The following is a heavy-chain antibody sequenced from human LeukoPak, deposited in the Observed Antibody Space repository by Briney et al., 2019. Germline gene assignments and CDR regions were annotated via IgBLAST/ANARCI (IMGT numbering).Heavy chain of an antibody. D-gene: IGHD3-22*01. CDR1: GGSISSSNW. CDR2: IYHSGST. V-gene: IGHV4-4*02. J-gene: IGHJ2*01. CDR3: ARDPADSSGTYWYFDL. Sequence: SETLSLTCAVSGGSISSSNWWSWVRQPPGKGLEWIGEIYHSGSTNYNPSLKSRVTISVDKSKNQFSLKLSSVTAADTSVYYCARDPADSSGTYWYFDLWGRGTLVTVSS.